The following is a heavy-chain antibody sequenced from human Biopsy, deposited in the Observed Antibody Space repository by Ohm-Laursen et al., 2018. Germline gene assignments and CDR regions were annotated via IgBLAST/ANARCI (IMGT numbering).Heavy chain of an antibody. CDR2: IYYDGIT. CDR1: GYSVTNDYY. Sequence: TLSLTCAVSGYSVTNDYYWGWIRQPPGKGLEWIGNIYYDGITYYNPSLKSRVAMSVDTSKNQFSLRLTSVTAADTAVYYCARVAGGYAYYYGMDVWGQGTTVIDSS. J-gene: IGHJ6*02. D-gene: IGHD5-12*01. CDR3: ARVAGGYAYYYGMDV. V-gene: IGHV4-38-2*01.